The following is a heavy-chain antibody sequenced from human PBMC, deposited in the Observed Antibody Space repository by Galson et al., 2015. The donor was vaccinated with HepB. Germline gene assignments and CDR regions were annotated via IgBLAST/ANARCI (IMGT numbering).Heavy chain of an antibody. J-gene: IGHJ3*02. CDR1: GYSFTSYW. D-gene: IGHD6-19*01. Sequence: QSGAEVTKPGESLMISCKGSGYSFTSYWVGWGRQMPGKGMEWMGIIYPGDSDTRYSPSFQGQVTISADKSISTAYLQWSSLKASDTAMYYCARPSGQWMANDAFDIWGQGTMVTVSS. CDR3: ARPSGQWMANDAFDI. V-gene: IGHV5-51*03. CDR2: IYPGDSDT.